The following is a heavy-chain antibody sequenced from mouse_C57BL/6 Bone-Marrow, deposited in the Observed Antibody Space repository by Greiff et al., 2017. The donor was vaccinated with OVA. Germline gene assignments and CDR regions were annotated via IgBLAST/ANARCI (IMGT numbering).Heavy chain of an antibody. J-gene: IGHJ4*01. CDR2: IYPRDGST. D-gene: IGHD2-2*01. CDR1: GYTFTDHT. V-gene: IGHV1-78*01. Sequence: SDAELVKPGASVKISCKVSGYTFTDHTIHWMKQRPEQGLEWIGYIYPRDGSTKYNEKFKGKATLTADKSSSTAYMQLNSLTSEDSAVYFCAVLLWLRREAMDYWGQGTSVTVSS. CDR3: AVLLWLRREAMDY.